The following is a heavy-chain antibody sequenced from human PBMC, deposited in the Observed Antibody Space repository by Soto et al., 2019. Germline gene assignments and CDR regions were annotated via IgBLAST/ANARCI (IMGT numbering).Heavy chain of an antibody. CDR2: IYHSGST. CDR1: GGSISSGGYS. D-gene: IGHD3-16*01. J-gene: IGHJ6*02. CDR3: ARSLHGYGMDV. Sequence: QLQLQESGSGLVKPSQTLSLTCAVSGGSISSGGYSWSWIRQPPGKGLEWIGYIYHSGSTYYHPSLKSRVNISVDRSKNQFSLKLSSVTAADTAVYYCARSLHGYGMDVWGQGTTVTVSS. V-gene: IGHV4-30-2*01.